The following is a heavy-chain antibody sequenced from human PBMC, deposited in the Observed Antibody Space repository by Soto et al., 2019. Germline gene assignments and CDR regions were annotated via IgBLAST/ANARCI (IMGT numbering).Heavy chain of an antibody. J-gene: IGHJ6*02. CDR1: GGSISSGDYY. V-gene: IGHV4-30-4*01. D-gene: IGHD1-1*01. CDR3: ARGERPYYYYVIDV. Sequence: PSETLSLTCTVSGGSISSGDYYWSWIRQPPGKGLEWIGYIYYSGSTYYNPSLKSRVTISVDTSKNQFSLKLSSVTAADTAVYYRARGERPYYYYVIDVWGQGTTVTVS. CDR2: IYYSGST.